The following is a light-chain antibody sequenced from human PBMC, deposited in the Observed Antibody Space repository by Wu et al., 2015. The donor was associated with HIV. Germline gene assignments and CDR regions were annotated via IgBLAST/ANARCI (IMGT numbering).Light chain of an antibody. CDR1: QNINTY. CDR3: QQYGTSPPT. V-gene: IGKV3-20*01. J-gene: IGKJ3*01. Sequence: DIVLTQSPGTLSLSPGERATLSCRATQNINTYLAWYQQRPDQAPRLLIYGASSRATGIPNGFSGSGSGTDFTLIISRLEPEDFAVYYCQQYGTSPPTFGPGTKVDIK. CDR2: GAS.